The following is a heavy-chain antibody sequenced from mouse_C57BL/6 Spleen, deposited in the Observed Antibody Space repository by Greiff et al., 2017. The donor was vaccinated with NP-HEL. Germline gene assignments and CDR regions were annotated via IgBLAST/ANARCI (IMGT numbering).Heavy chain of an antibody. V-gene: IGHV3-6*01. CDR3: ARESNSAWFAY. Sequence: ESGPGLVKPSPSLSLTCSVTGYSITSGYYWNWIRQFPGNKLEWMGYISYDGSNNYNPSLKNRISITRDTSKNQFFLKLNSVTTEDTATYYCARESNSAWFAYWGQGTLVTVSA. J-gene: IGHJ3*01. D-gene: IGHD2-5*01. CDR2: ISYDGSN. CDR1: GYSITSGYY.